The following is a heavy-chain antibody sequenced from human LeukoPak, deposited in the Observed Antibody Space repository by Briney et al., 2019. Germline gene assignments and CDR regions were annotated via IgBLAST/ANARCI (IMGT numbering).Heavy chain of an antibody. CDR2: IYSGGST. V-gene: IGHV3-66*02. D-gene: IGHD2-8*01. J-gene: IGHJ3*02. Sequence: PGGSLRLSCAAFGFTASSNYMSWGRQAPGKGLGWVSVIYSGGSTYYADSVKGRFTISRDNSKNTLYLQMNSLRAEDTAVYYCARDKGYCTNGVCYIDAFDIWGQGTMVTVSS. CDR1: GFTASSNY. CDR3: ARDKGYCTNGVCYIDAFDI.